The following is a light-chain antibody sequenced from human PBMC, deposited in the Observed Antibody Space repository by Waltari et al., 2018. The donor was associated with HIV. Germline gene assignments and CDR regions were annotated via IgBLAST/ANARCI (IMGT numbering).Light chain of an antibody. Sequence: QLVLTQSPSASASVGASVKLTCTLSSGHRSYAIAWHQQQPEKGPRYLMKLNSDGSHCKGDGIPDRFSGSSSGAERYLTISSLQSEDEADYYCQTWGTGIWVFGVGTKLTVL. V-gene: IGLV4-69*01. CDR2: LNSDGSH. CDR1: SGHRSYA. J-gene: IGLJ3*02. CDR3: QTWGTGIWV.